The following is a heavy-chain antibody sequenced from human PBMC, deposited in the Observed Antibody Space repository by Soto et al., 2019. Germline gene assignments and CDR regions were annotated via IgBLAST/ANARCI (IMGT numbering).Heavy chain of an antibody. CDR1: GYNFTTYG. D-gene: IGHD6-13*01. CDR3: ARDFTKSSSWPYYFDY. V-gene: IGHV1-18*01. Sequence: QVQLVQSGAEVKKPGASVKVSCKASGYNFTTYGISWVRQAPGQGLEWMGWISDYSGSTKFAQKLQGRVTMTTDTSTTTAYMELRSLTSDDTAVYYCARDFTKSSSWPYYFDYWGQGPLVTVSS. CDR2: ISDYSGST. J-gene: IGHJ4*02.